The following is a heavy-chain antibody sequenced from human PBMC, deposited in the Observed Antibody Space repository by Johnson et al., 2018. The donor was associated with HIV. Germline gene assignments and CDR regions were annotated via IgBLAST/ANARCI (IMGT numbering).Heavy chain of an antibody. CDR2: ISYDGSKR. V-gene: IGHV3-30*03. CDR3: ARPRGAVAGTYAFDI. D-gene: IGHD6-19*01. CDR1: GFTFSSYG. J-gene: IGHJ3*02. Sequence: QLVESGGGVVQPGKSLRLSCAASGFTFSSYGLHWVRQAPGKGLEWVAVISYDGSKRYYEDSVKGRFTISRDNAKNSLYLQMNSLRAEDTAVYYCARPRGAVAGTYAFDIWGQGTMVTVSS.